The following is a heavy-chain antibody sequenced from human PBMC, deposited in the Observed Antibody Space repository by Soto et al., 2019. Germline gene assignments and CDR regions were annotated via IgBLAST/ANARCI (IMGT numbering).Heavy chain of an antibody. CDR2: ISGSGGST. D-gene: IGHD3-3*01. CDR3: AKGFYDLWSSRLDY. V-gene: IGHV3-23*01. CDR1: GFTFSSYA. J-gene: IGHJ4*02. Sequence: EVQLLESGGGLVQPGGSLRLSCAASGFTFSSYAMSWVRQAPGKGLEWVSAISGSGGSTYYADSVKGRFTISRDNSKNTLYLQMNSPSAEDTAVYYCAKGFYDLWSSRLDYWGQGTLVSVSS.